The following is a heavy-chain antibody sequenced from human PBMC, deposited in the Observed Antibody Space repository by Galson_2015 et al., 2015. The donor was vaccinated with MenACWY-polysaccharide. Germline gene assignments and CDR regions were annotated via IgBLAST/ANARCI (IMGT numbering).Heavy chain of an antibody. CDR3: AREGSRIVFHAFDI. D-gene: IGHD2-2*01. Sequence: SLRLSCAASGSRFSNSGMHWVRQAPGKGLEWVAVIQYDGSNKVYADSMKGRFTISRDTSKNTVFLEMNTLGVEDTAVYYCAREGSRIVFHAFDIWGQGTMVTVSS. J-gene: IGHJ3*02. CDR2: IQYDGSNK. V-gene: IGHV3-33*01. CDR1: GSRFSNSG.